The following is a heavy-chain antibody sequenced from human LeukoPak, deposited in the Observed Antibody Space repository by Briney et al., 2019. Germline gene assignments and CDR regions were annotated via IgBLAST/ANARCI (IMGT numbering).Heavy chain of an antibody. D-gene: IGHD6-13*01. V-gene: IGHV4-61*08. CDR2: IYYSGST. CDR3: AREESRAAAGPHDFLNYFDY. CDR1: GGSISSNGYY. J-gene: IGHJ4*02. Sequence: SETLSLTCTVSGGSISSNGYYWSWIRQPPGKGLEWIGYIYYSGSTNYNPSLKSRVTISVDTSKNQFSLKLSSVTAADTAVYYCAREESRAAAGPHDFLNYFDYWGQGTLVTVSS.